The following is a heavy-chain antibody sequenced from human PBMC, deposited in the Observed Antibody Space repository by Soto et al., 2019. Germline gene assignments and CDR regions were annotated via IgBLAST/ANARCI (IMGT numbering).Heavy chain of an antibody. CDR2: IRPNSGNT. J-gene: IGHJ5*02. D-gene: IGHD1-26*01. V-gene: IGHV1-2*02. CDR1: GYTFTDYY. Sequence: QVQLMQSGAEVKKPGASVRVSCKAAGYTFTDYYIHWVRQAPGQGLEWVGWIRPNSGNTNYAQKFQGRVTMTRDTSISTAYMDLSRLTSDDTAVYYCGRGVSGTFGGNWVAPWGQGTLVTVSS. CDR3: GRGVSGTFGGNWVAP.